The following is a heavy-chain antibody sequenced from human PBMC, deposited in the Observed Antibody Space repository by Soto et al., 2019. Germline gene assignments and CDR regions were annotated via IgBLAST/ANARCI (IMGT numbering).Heavy chain of an antibody. CDR3: AKDLTGYYI. CDR1: VFTFISYA. D-gene: IGHD3-9*01. J-gene: IGHJ4*02. CDR2: ISGSGGST. Sequence: GWSLRLSCASSVFTFISYAMSWVRQAPGKGLEWVSAISGSGGSTYYADSVKGRFTISRDNSKNTLYLQMNSLRAEDTAVYYCAKDLTGYYIWGQGTLVTVSS. V-gene: IGHV3-23*01.